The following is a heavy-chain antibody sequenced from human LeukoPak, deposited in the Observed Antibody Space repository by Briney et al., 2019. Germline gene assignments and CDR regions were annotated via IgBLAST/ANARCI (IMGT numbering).Heavy chain of an antibody. J-gene: IGHJ4*02. Sequence: GGSLRLSGAASGFTFSTNWMHWVRQAPGKGLVWVSRINGDGSSTRYADSVKGRFTISRDNAKNTLYLQMNSLRAEDTAVYYCVRGGVAALYYFDYWGQGTLVTVSS. CDR3: VRGGVAALYYFDY. D-gene: IGHD6-19*01. CDR2: INGDGSST. CDR1: GFTFSTNW. V-gene: IGHV3-74*01.